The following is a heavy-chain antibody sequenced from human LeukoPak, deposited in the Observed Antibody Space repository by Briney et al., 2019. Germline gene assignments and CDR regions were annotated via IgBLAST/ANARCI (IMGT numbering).Heavy chain of an antibody. D-gene: IGHD2-15*01. CDR1: GFTFSSYA. V-gene: IGHV3-30-3*01. CDR2: ISYDGSNK. J-gene: IGHJ6*02. Sequence: PGGSLRLSCAASGFTFSSYAMHWVRQAPGKGLEWVAVISYDGSNKYYADSVKGRFTISRDNSKNTLYLQMNSLRAEDTAVYYCARDHIVVVVAATNYYYYYGMDVWGQGTTVTVSS. CDR3: ARDHIVVVVAATNYYYYYGMDV.